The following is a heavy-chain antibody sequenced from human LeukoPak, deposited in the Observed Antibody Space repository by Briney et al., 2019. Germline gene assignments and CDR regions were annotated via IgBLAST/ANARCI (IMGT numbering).Heavy chain of an antibody. J-gene: IGHJ5*02. Sequence: PSETLSLTCTVSGGSISSYYWSWIRQPPGKGLEWIGYIYYSGSTNYNPSLKSRVTISVDTSKNQFSLKLSSVTAADTAVYYCARGYDFWSGYYGNWLDPWGQGTLVTVSS. D-gene: IGHD3-3*01. CDR1: GGSISSYY. CDR2: IYYSGST. CDR3: ARGYDFWSGYYGNWLDP. V-gene: IGHV4-59*01.